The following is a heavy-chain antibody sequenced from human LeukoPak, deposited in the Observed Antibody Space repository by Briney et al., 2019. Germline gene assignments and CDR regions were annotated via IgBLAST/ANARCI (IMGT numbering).Heavy chain of an antibody. CDR1: GFTFSSYA. Sequence: PGGSLRLSCAASGFTFSSYAMHWVRQAPGKGLEWVAVISYDGSNKYYADSVKGRFTISRDNSKNTLYLQMNSLRAEDTAVYYCARVSTERGWLQLNYYYYMDVWGKGTTVTVSS. CDR3: ARVSTERGWLQLNYYYYMDV. CDR2: ISYDGSNK. V-gene: IGHV3-30*04. D-gene: IGHD5-24*01. J-gene: IGHJ6*03.